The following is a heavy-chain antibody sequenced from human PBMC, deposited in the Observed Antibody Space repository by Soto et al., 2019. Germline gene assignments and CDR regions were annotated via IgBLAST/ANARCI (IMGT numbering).Heavy chain of an antibody. V-gene: IGHV1-18*01. CDR1: GYTFTSYD. J-gene: IGHJ5*02. CDR2: ISAYSGNT. CDR3: AREKSVYSHTYDP. D-gene: IGHD4-4*01. Sequence: QVQLVQSGAEVKKPGASVKVSCKASGYTFTSYDVTWVRQAPGQGLEWMGWISAYSGNTNYPQKLQGRVTMHTDTSTNTAYIAMRSLRSDDTPVYYWAREKSVYSHTYDPWGQGTLVTVSS.